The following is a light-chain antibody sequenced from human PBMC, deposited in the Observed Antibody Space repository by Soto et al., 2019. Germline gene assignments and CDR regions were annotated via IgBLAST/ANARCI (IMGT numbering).Light chain of an antibody. CDR3: QQYQSYPWT. V-gene: IGKV1-5*01. CDR1: KSINSW. J-gene: IGKJ1*01. CDR2: DAS. Sequence: DIQMTQSPSTLAASVGDRVAITCPDSKSINSWLACYRWAPGKAPKLLIYDASSLEGGVPSRFSGSGSGTAFTLTINSLQPDDSATYYCQQYQSYPWTFGQGTKVDIK.